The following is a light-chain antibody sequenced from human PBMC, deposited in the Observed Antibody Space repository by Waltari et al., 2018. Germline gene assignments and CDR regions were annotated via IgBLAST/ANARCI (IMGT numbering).Light chain of an antibody. Sequence: QSVLTQPPSVSGAPGQRVPISSTGSSSNIGAGYDVHWYQQLPGTAPKLLIYGNSNRPSGVPDRFSGSKSGTSASLAITGLQAEDEADYYCQSYDSSLVFGGGTKLTVL. CDR3: QSYDSSLV. CDR1: SSNIGAGYD. V-gene: IGLV1-40*01. J-gene: IGLJ2*01. CDR2: GNS.